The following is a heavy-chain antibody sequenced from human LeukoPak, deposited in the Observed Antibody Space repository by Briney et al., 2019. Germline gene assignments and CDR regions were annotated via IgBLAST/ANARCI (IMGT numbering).Heavy chain of an antibody. CDR3: SKAGNNYYDSSGYYYRNWFDP. D-gene: IGHD3-22*01. CDR2: INPSGGST. J-gene: IGHJ5*02. V-gene: IGHV1-46*01. CDR1: GYTFTSYY. Sequence: ASVKVSCKASGYTFTSYYMHWVRQAPGQGLEWMGIINPSGGSTSYAQKFQGRVTMARDTSTSTVYMELSSLRSEDTAMYYCSKAGNNYYDSSGYYYRNWFDPWGQGTLVTVSS.